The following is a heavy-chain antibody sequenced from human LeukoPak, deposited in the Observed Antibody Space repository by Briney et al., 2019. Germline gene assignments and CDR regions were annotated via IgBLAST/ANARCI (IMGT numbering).Heavy chain of an antibody. V-gene: IGHV4-34*01. Sequence: SETLSLTCAVYGGSFSGYYWSWIRQPLGKGLEWIGEINHSGSTNFNPSLKSRVTISVATSKTQFSLKLSSVTAADTAVYYCARGIAAAGTRAFDYWGQGTLVTVSS. D-gene: IGHD6-13*01. CDR2: INHSGST. CDR3: ARGIAAAGTRAFDY. J-gene: IGHJ4*02. CDR1: GGSFSGYY.